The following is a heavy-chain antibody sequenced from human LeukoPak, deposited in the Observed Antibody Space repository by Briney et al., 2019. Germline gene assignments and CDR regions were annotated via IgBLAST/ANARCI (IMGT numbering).Heavy chain of an antibody. Sequence: GGSLRLSCAASGFTVRNYCMSWVRQAPGKGLEWVSAISNNGGYTYYADSVQGRFTISRDNSKSTLCLQMNSLRAEDTAVYYCAKQLGYCSDGSCYFPYWGQGTLVTVSS. D-gene: IGHD2-15*01. CDR3: AKQLGYCSDGSCYFPY. V-gene: IGHV3-23*01. CDR2: ISNNGGYT. J-gene: IGHJ4*02. CDR1: GFTVRNYC.